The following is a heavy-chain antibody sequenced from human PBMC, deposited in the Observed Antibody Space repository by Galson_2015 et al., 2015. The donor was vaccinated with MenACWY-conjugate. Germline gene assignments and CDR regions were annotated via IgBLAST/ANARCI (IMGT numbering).Heavy chain of an antibody. D-gene: IGHD1-26*01. Sequence: SLRLSCAASGFTFSNYAMTWVRQAPGKGLEWVSEISKSGDSTNYADPVKGRFTISRDNSRNTLFLQMNSLRAEDTAVYYCAKGSWEASGGQGPLV. J-gene: IGHJ4*02. CDR2: ISKSGDST. V-gene: IGHV3-23*01. CDR1: GFTFSNYA. CDR3: AKGSWEAS.